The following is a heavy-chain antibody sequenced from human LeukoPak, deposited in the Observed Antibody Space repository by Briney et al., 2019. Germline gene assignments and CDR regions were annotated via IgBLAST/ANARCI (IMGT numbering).Heavy chain of an antibody. CDR2: INTSGTT. CDR1: GASISNGSNS. J-gene: IGHJ4*02. D-gene: IGHD3-22*01. V-gene: IGHV4-61*02. Sequence: SQTLSLTCTVSGASISNGSNSWGWIRQPAGKGLEWIGRINTSGTTNYNPSLKSRVTMSVDTSKNQFSLKLSSVTAADTALYYCARDRYYYDSSGYLGKFDYWVQGTLVTVSS. CDR3: ARDRYYYDSSGYLGKFDY.